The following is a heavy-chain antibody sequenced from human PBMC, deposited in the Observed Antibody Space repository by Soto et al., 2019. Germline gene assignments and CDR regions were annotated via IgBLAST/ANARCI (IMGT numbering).Heavy chain of an antibody. CDR2: IIPIFGTA. CDR1: GGTFSSYA. CDR3: ARAMASSYYDSSGYLPPGFDY. J-gene: IGHJ4*02. V-gene: IGHV1-69*12. D-gene: IGHD3-22*01. Sequence: QVQLVQSGAEVKKPGSSVKVSCKASGGTFSSYAISWVRQAPGQGLEWMGGIIPIFGTANYAQKFQGRVTITADESTSTAYMELSSLRSEDTAVYYCARAMASSYYDSSGYLPPGFDYWGQGTLVTVSS.